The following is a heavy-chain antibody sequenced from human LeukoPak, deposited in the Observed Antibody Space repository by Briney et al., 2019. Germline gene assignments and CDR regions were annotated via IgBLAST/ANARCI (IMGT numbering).Heavy chain of an antibody. V-gene: IGHV4-4*07. CDR1: GASIRNYY. CDR2: IYSSGST. J-gene: IGHJ6*03. Sequence: SETLSLTCTVSGASIRNYYWNWIRQPAGKGLEWIGRIYSSGSTTYSPSLKSRVTMSLDTSEKQLSLKLSAVTAADTAVYYCARGYDSGNLGRPYRYMDVWGNGTTVTVS. D-gene: IGHD3-22*01. CDR3: ARGYDSGNLGRPYRYMDV.